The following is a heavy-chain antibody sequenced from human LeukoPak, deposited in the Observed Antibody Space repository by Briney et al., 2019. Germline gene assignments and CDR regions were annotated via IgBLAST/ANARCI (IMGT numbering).Heavy chain of an antibody. CDR2: INWNGGST. D-gene: IGHD6-13*01. V-gene: IGHV3-20*04. Sequence: PGGSLRLSCAASGFTFDDYGMSWVRQAPGKGLEWVSGINWNGGSTGYADSVKGRFTISRDNAKNSLYLQMKSLRAEDTALYYCASGLIAAAGTAGYWGQGNLVTVSS. CDR3: ASGLIAAAGTAGY. J-gene: IGHJ4*02. CDR1: GFTFDDYG.